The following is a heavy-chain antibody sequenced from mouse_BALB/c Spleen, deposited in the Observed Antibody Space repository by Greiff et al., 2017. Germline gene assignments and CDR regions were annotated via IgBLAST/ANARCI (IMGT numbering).Heavy chain of an antibody. D-gene: IGHD1-1*01. V-gene: IGHV3-2*02. J-gene: IGHJ4*01. Sequence: EVQLQESGPGLVKPSQSLSLTCTVTGYSITSDYAWNWIRQFPGNKLEWMGYISYSGSTSYNPSLKSRISITRDTSKNQFFLQLNSVTTEDTATYYCARWGSSYAYAMDYWGQGTSVTVSS. CDR3: ARWGSSYAYAMDY. CDR2: ISYSGST. CDR1: GYSITSDYA.